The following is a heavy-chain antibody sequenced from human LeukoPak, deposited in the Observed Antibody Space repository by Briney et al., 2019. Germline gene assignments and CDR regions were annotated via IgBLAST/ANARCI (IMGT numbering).Heavy chain of an antibody. CDR1: GGSISSGGYY. CDR2: IYYSGST. J-gene: IGHJ6*03. CDR3: ARGEAGYSYGYYYYYYMDV. V-gene: IGHV4-31*03. D-gene: IGHD5-18*01. Sequence: SETLSLTCTVSGGSISSGGYYWSWIRQHPGQGLEWIGYIYYSGSTYYNPSLKSRVTISVDTSKNQFSLKLSSVTAADTAVYYCARGEAGYSYGYYYYYYMDVWGKGTTVTVSS.